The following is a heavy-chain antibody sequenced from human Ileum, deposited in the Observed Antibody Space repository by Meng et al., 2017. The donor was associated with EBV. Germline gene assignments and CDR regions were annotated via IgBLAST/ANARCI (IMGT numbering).Heavy chain of an antibody. Sequence: QVQLRESGPALRKPSETLSPACAVSGDSITNHNWWAWVRQPPGKGLEWIGEIPHRGSSAYNPSLKSRVSMSIDKSKNQFSLKLTSVTAADTAAYHCLRGSGGSVWGQGTLVTVSS. D-gene: IGHD3-10*01. CDR2: IPHRGSS. CDR1: GDSITNHNW. CDR3: LRGSGGSV. J-gene: IGHJ1*01. V-gene: IGHV4-4*02.